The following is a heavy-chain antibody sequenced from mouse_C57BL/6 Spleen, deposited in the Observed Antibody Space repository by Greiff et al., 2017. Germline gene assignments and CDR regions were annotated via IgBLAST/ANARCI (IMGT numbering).Heavy chain of an antibody. CDR3: ARQGGYYVGGNYFDY. V-gene: IGHV5-12*01. D-gene: IGHD2-3*01. CDR1: GFTFSDYY. Sequence: DVKLQESGGGLVQPGGSLKLSCAASGFTFSDYYMYWVRQTPEKRLEWVAYISNGGGSTYYPDTVKGRFTISRDNAKNTLYLQMSRLKSEDTAMYYCARQGGYYVGGNYFDYWGQGTTLTVSS. CDR2: ISNGGGST. J-gene: IGHJ2*01.